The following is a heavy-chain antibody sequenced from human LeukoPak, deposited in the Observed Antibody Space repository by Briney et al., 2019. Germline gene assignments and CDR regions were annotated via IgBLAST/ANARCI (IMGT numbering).Heavy chain of an antibody. J-gene: IGHJ6*02. CDR3: AKALYSTSSSYYYGMDV. D-gene: IGHD6-13*01. Sequence: SETLSRTCTVSGGSISSYYWSWIRQPPGKGLEWIGYIYYSGSTNYNPSLKSRITISVDTSKNQFSLKLNSVTAADTAVYYCAKALYSTSSSYYYGMDVWGQGTTVTVSS. V-gene: IGHV4-59*08. CDR2: IYYSGST. CDR1: GGSISSYY.